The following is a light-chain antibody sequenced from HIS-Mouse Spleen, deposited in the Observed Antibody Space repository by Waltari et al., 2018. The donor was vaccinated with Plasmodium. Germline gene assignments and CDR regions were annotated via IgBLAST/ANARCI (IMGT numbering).Light chain of an antibody. CDR1: QSVSSSY. J-gene: IGKJ4*01. CDR3: QQYGSSSLT. Sequence: TQSPGTLSLSPGERAILSCRASQSVSSSYLAWYQQKPGQAPRLLIYGASSRATGIPDRFSGSGSGTDFTLTISRLEPEDFAVYYCQQYGSSSLTFGGGTKVEIK. CDR2: GAS. V-gene: IGKV3-20*01.